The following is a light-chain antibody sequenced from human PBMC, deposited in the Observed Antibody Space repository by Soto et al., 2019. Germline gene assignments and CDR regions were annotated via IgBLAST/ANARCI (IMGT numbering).Light chain of an antibody. CDR3: QQRSNWPRT. CDR2: DAS. V-gene: IGKV3-11*01. Sequence: EIVMPQSPATLSVSPGETAPLSCRASQSVSSYLAWYQQKPGQAPRLLIYDASNRATGIPARFSGSGSGTDFTLTISSLEPEEFAVYYCQQRSNWPRTVGQGTKVDIK. J-gene: IGKJ1*01. CDR1: QSVSSY.